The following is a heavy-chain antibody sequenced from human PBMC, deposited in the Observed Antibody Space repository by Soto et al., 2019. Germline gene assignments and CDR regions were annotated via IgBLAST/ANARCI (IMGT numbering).Heavy chain of an antibody. D-gene: IGHD1-1*01. CDR1: GGTFSNSA. J-gene: IGHJ6*02. V-gene: IGHV1-69*12. CDR3: ASDKGRLQLGGNYYYILDV. CDR2: IMPIFRTP. Sequence: QVHLEQSGAEVKKPGSSVKVSCKASGGTFSNSAISWVRQAPGQGLEWMGGIMPIFRTPDYAQKFQGRVTMTADESTSTAYMELSGLRSGDTAVYYCASDKGRLQLGGNYYYILDVWGQGTTVTVSS.